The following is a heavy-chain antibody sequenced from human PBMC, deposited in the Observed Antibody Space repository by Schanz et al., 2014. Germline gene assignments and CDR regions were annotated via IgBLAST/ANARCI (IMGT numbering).Heavy chain of an antibody. D-gene: IGHD6-13*01. J-gene: IGHJ2*01. Sequence: QVQLQESGPGLVKPSETLSLTCTVSGGPISSYYWNWIRQPPGKGLEWIGYVYYSGSTNHSPSLKSRVTISLDTSKNQFSLKLTSVTAADTAVYYCARRYTSSWFFDLWGRGTLVTVSS. CDR1: GGPISSYY. CDR2: VYYSGST. V-gene: IGHV4-59*01. CDR3: ARRYTSSWFFDL.